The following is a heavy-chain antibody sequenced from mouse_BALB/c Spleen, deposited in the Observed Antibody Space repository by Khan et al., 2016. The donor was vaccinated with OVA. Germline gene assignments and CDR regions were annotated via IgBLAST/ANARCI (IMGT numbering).Heavy chain of an antibody. J-gene: IGHJ2*01. V-gene: IGHV1S81*02. CDR1: GYTFTSYW. CDR3: ARIKKIVATYFDY. D-gene: IGHD1-1*01. CDR2: TNPTNGRT. Sequence: QVQLQQSGAELVKAGASVKMSCKASGYTFTSYWMHWVKQRLGQGLEWFAETNPTNGRTYYNEKFKSKATLTVDKSSSTAYMLLSGPTFEDSAVYDCARIKKIVATYFDYWGQCTTLTVSS.